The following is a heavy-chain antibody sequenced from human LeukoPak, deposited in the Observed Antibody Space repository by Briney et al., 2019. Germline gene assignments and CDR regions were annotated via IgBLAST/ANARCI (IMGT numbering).Heavy chain of an antibody. CDR2: ISAYNGNT. Sequence: AASVKVSCKASGYTITSYGISWVRQAPGQGLEWKGWISAYNGNTNYAQKLQGRVTMTTDTSTSTAYMELRSLRSDDTAVYYCARGNYDILNWFDPWGQGTLVTVSS. V-gene: IGHV1-18*01. CDR3: ARGNYDILNWFDP. CDR1: GYTITSYG. J-gene: IGHJ5*02. D-gene: IGHD3-9*01.